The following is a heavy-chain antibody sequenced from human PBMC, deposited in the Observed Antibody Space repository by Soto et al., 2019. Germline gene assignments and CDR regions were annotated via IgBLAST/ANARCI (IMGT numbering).Heavy chain of an antibody. J-gene: IGHJ4*02. Sequence: CWMHWVRQAPGKGLVWVSRINTDGSVAMYVDSVKGRFTISRDNAKNTLYLHMNSLRAEDTAVYYCVRDMLLWRPVSGGQGTLVTFSS. V-gene: IGHV3-74*03. D-gene: IGHD2-21*01. CDR1: CW. CDR3: VRDMLLWRPVS. CDR2: INTDGSVA.